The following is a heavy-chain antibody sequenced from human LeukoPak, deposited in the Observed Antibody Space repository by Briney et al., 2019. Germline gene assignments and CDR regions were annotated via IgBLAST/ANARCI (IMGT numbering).Heavy chain of an antibody. V-gene: IGHV3-74*01. J-gene: IGHJ1*01. CDR3: ARDRGSYSGSYREYFQH. CDR2: INSDGSST. Sequence: GGSLRLSCAASGFTFSSYWMHWVRQAPGKGLVWVSRINSDGSSTGYADSVKGRFTISRDNAKNTLYLQMNSLRAEDTAVYYCARDRGSYSGSYREYFQHWGQGTLVTVSS. D-gene: IGHD1-26*01. CDR1: GFTFSSYW.